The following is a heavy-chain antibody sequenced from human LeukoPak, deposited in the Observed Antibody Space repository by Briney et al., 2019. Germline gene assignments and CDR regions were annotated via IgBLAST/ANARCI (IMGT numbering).Heavy chain of an antibody. D-gene: IGHD2-21*02. Sequence: ASVKVSCKASGYTFTSYGISWVRQAPGQGLEWMGWISAYNGNTNYAQKLQGRVTMTTDTSTSTAYMELRSLRSDDTAVYYCASLPLAYCGGDCYKLDYYYGMDVWGQGTTVTVSS. CDR3: ASLPLAYCGGDCYKLDYYYGMDV. V-gene: IGHV1-18*01. J-gene: IGHJ6*02. CDR1: GYTFTSYG. CDR2: ISAYNGNT.